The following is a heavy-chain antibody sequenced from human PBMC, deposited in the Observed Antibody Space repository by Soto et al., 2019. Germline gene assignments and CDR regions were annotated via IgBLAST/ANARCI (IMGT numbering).Heavy chain of an antibody. D-gene: IGHD2-21*02. CDR3: AKDRGNSLSLDY. Sequence: QVQLVESGGGVVQPGRSLRLSCAASGFTFSSYGMHWVRQAPGKGLEWVAVISYDGSNKYYADSVKGRFTISRDNSMNTLYLQMNSLRAEDTAVYYCAKDRGNSLSLDYWGQGTLVTVSS. V-gene: IGHV3-30*18. CDR1: GFTFSSYG. CDR2: ISYDGSNK. J-gene: IGHJ4*02.